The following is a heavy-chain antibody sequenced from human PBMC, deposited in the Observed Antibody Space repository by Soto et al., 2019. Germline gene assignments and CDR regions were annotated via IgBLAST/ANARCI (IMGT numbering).Heavy chain of an antibody. V-gene: IGHV4-30-4*01. CDR3: ARDKTYYYGSGSYYNSFWFDP. CDR2: IYYSGST. D-gene: IGHD3-10*01. Sequence: PSETLSLTCTVSGGSISSGDYYWSWIRQPPGKGLEWIGYIYYSGSTYYNPSLKSRVTISVDTSKNQFSLKLSSVTAADTAVYYCARDKTYYYGSGSYYNSFWFDPWGQGTLVT. J-gene: IGHJ5*02. CDR1: GGSISSGDYY.